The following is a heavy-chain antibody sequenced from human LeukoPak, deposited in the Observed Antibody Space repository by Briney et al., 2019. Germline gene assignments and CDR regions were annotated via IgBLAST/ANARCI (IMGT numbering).Heavy chain of an antibody. Sequence: ASVKVSCKASGYTFSDYYMHWVRQAPGQGLEWMGRINPKSGDTNYAQKFQGRVTMTRDTSIRTDYMELSRLRSDDTAVYYCAKDITSSWYPLDNWGQGTQVTVSS. CDR1: GYTFSDYY. D-gene: IGHD6-13*01. CDR3: AKDITSSWYPLDN. J-gene: IGHJ4*02. CDR2: INPKSGDT. V-gene: IGHV1-2*06.